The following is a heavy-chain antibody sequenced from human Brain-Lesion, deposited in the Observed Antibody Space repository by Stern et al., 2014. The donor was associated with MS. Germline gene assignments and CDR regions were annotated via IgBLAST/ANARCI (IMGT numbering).Heavy chain of an antibody. V-gene: IGHV3-74*02. D-gene: IGHD3-10*01. CDR1: GFTFSNSW. CDR3: TILSGPYDH. J-gene: IGHJ4*02. CDR2: INRAGSTT. Sequence: EVQLVESGGGLVQPGGSLGLSCAASGFTFSNSWMHWVRQAPGKGLVWVSRINRAGSTTTCADSVKGRFTISRDNAKNTLYLQMSSLRAEDTAVYYCTILSGPYDHWGQGTLVTVSS.